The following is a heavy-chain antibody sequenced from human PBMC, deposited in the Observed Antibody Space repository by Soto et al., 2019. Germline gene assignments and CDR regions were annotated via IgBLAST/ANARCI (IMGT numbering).Heavy chain of an antibody. CDR1: GFTFSSYG. J-gene: IGHJ4*02. CDR3: AKDRGALRWSEEHYYFDY. D-gene: IGHD4-17*01. Sequence: PGGSLRLSCAASGFTFSSYGMHWVRQAQGKGLEWVAVILYDGSKKYYADSMKGRFTISRDNSKNTLYLQMNSLRAEDTALYYCAKDRGALRWSEEHYYFDYWGQGTLVTVSS. V-gene: IGHV3-30*18. CDR2: ILYDGSKK.